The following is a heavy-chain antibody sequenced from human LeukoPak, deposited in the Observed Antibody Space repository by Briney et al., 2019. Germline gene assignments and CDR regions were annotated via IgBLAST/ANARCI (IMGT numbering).Heavy chain of an antibody. D-gene: IGHD6-13*01. CDR1: GYTVTGYY. V-gene: IGHV1-2*02. J-gene: IGHJ6*03. Sequence: ASVKLSCKASGYTVTGYYMHWVRQAPGQGLEWMGWINPNSGGTNYARKFQGRVTMTRDTSISTAYMELSRLRSDDTAVCYCARGDSSSWYYYYYYMDVWGKGTTVTISS. CDR3: ARGDSSSWYYYYYYMDV. CDR2: INPNSGGT.